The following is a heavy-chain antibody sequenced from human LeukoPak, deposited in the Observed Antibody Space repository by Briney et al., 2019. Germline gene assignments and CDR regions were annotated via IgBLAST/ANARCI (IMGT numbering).Heavy chain of an antibody. J-gene: IGHJ3*02. V-gene: IGHV3-23*01. Sequence: PGGSLRLSCAASGFTFSSYAMSWVRQAPGKGLEWVSAISGSGGSTYYADSVKGRFTISRDNSKNTLYLQMNSLRAEDTAVYYCAKDLVYSYGYNDAFDIWGQGTMVTVSS. CDR2: ISGSGGST. CDR3: AKDLVYSYGYNDAFDI. D-gene: IGHD5-18*01. CDR1: GFTFSSYA.